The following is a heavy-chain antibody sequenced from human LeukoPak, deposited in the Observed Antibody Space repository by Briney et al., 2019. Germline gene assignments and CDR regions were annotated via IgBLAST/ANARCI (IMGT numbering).Heavy chain of an antibody. J-gene: IGHJ4*02. Sequence: SETLSLTCTASGGSVSSGTYYWNWMRQPAGKGLEWIGRIYISGSTNYNPSLKSRVTISVDTSKNQFSLKLSSVTAADTAVYYCARGMWDWHEHYFDYWGQGTLVTVSS. D-gene: IGHD3/OR15-3a*01. CDR2: IYISGST. CDR1: GGSVSSGTYY. CDR3: ARGMWDWHEHYFDY. V-gene: IGHV4-61*02.